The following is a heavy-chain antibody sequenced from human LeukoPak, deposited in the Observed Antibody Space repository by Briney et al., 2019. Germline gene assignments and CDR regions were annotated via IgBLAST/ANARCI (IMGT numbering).Heavy chain of an antibody. V-gene: IGHV1-18*01. Sequence: ASVRVSCKASGYAFTSYGISWVRQAPGQGLEWMGWINAYNGNTNYVQKFQGRVTMTTDTSTSTVHMELRSLRSDDTAVYYCARSYPGVAARLTMDVWAKGPRSPSP. D-gene: IGHD6-6*01. CDR3: ARSYPGVAARLTMDV. J-gene: IGHJ6*03. CDR1: GYAFTSYG. CDR2: INAYNGNT.